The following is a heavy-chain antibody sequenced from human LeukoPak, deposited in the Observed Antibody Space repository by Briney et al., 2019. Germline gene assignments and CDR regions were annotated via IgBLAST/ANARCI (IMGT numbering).Heavy chain of an antibody. Sequence: ASVKVSCKASGYSFTSYGISWVRQAPGQGLEWMGWISAYNGNTNYAQKLQGRVTMTTDTSTSTAYMELRSLRSDDTAVYYCARDRPKWFGELPLDFWGQGTLVTVSS. V-gene: IGHV1-18*01. J-gene: IGHJ4*02. CDR3: ARDRPKWFGELPLDF. CDR2: ISAYNGNT. CDR1: GYSFTSYG. D-gene: IGHD3-10*01.